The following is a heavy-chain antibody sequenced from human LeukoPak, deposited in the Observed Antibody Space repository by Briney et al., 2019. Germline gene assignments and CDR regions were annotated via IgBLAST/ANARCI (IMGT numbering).Heavy chain of an antibody. CDR2: INHSGRT. CDR1: GGSFSGYY. D-gene: IGHD3-10*01. CDR3: ARGHRRAPRGYNWFDP. J-gene: IGHJ5*02. Sequence: ETLSLTCAVYGGSFSGYYWSWIRQPPGKGLEWIGEINHSGRTNYNPSLKSRVTISVDTSKNQFSLKLSSVTAADTAVYYCARGHRRAPRGYNWFDPWGQGTLVTVSS. V-gene: IGHV4-34*01.